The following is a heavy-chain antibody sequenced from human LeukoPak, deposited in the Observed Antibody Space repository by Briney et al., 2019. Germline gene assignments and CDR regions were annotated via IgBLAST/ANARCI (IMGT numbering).Heavy chain of an antibody. D-gene: IGHD2-15*01. CDR1: GYTFTSYG. CDR3: ARDGYCSGGSCRNWFDP. CDR2: ISAYNGNT. V-gene: IGHV1-18*01. J-gene: IGHJ5*02. Sequence: ASAKVSCKASGYTFTSYGISWVRQAPGQGLEWMGWISAYNGNTNYAQKLQGRVTMTTDTSTSTAYMELRSLRSDDTAVYYCARDGYCSGGSCRNWFDPWGQGTLVTVSS.